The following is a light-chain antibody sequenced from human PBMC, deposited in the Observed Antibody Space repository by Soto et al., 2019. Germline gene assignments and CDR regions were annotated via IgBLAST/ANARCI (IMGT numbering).Light chain of an antibody. J-gene: IGKJ1*01. CDR2: AAS. Sequence: IQLTQSPSSLSASVGDGVTITCRASQAIRIALGWYKQKPGKVPKLLIYAASTLQSGVPSRFRGSGLGTEFTLTISRLQPEDFDTYYCLLDFGYFWAFGQGTKVDIK. CDR3: LLDFGYFWA. CDR1: QAIRIA. V-gene: IGKV1-6*01.